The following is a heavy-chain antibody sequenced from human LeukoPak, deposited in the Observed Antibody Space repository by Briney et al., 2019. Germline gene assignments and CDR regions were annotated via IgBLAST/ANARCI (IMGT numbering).Heavy chain of an antibody. CDR2: IYYSGST. J-gene: IGHJ4*02. D-gene: IGHD3-16*02. CDR1: GGSISSSSYY. Sequence: SSETLSLTCTVSGGSISSSSYYWGWIRQPPGKGLEWIGSIYYSGSTYYNPSLKSRVTISVDTSKNQFSLKLSSVTAADTAVYYCAGQSGCYRYTSSHYWGQGTLVTVSS. V-gene: IGHV4-39*01. CDR3: AGQSGCYRYTSSHY.